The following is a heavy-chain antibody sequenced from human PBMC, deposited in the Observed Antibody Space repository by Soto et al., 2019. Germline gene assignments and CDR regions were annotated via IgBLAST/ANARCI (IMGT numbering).Heavy chain of an antibody. V-gene: IGHV4-39*07. D-gene: IGHD6-13*01. Sequence: PSETLSLTCTVSGGSISSSRCHWGWIRQPPGKGLEWIVSIKYSGTTFYNPSLKSRVTISVDTSKNQFSLKLTSVMAADTAVYYCARRKGAASGNFDYWGQGTLVTVSS. CDR1: GGSISSSRCH. CDR3: ARRKGAASGNFDY. CDR2: IKYSGTT. J-gene: IGHJ4*02.